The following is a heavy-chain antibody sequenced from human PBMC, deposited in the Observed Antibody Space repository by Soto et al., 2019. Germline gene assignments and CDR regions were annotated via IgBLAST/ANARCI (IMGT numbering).Heavy chain of an antibody. CDR2: INAGDGNT. D-gene: IGHD2-15*01. V-gene: IGHV1-3*01. J-gene: IGHJ4*02. CDR3: ARDLGGWPDY. Sequence: ASVKVSCKASGYTFTSYGIRWVRQAPGQGLEWMGWINAGDGNTKYSQKFQGRVTITRDTSASTAYMELSSLRSEDTAVYYCARDLGGWPDYWGQGTLVTVSS. CDR1: GYTFTSYG.